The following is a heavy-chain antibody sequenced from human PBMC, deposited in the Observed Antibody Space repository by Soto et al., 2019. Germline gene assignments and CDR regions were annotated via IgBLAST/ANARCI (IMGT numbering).Heavy chain of an antibody. CDR2: LSGGSSGR. J-gene: IGHJ6*03. D-gene: IGHD6-6*01. CDR3: ARVRFPSAPRRPLDYYFMDV. V-gene: IGHV3-23*04. CDR1: VFTFGSYA. Sequence: VQLVDYGGGLVQPGGSLRLSCAASVFTFGSYAMTWVRRAPGKGLEWVSGLSGGSSGRYYSVSVEARFTISRDNPKNLLYLQMNTLRAEDTAVYFCARVRFPSAPRRPLDYYFMDVWGNGTTITVSS.